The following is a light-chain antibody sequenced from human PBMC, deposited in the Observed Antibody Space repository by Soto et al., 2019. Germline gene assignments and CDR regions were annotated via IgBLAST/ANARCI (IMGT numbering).Light chain of an antibody. CDR1: HDIRND. Sequence: AIQMTESPSSLSASVGDTVTITCRASHDIRNDLGWYQQKPGKAPKVLIYVESNLQSGVPSRLSGSGSGTDLNLTISSLQPEDFATYYCLKDYNYPHTCGGGTKVDIK. CDR3: LKDYNYPHT. J-gene: IGKJ4*01. CDR2: VES. V-gene: IGKV1-6*01.